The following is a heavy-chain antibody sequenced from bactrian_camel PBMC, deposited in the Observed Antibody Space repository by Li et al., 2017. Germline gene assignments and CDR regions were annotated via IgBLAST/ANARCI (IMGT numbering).Heavy chain of an antibody. D-gene: IGHD6*01. J-gene: IGHJ4*01. CDR1: GFTDSNYC. Sequence: HVQLVESGGGSVQAGGSLRLSCEGSGFTDSNYCMGWFRQAPGGEREGVAAIDTDGSTTYAEFVKGRFTISRDNAKNAVYLQMNSLKPEDTAVYYCVRGLVNGPKYWGQGTQVTVS. V-gene: IGHV3S53*01. CDR3: VRGLVNGPKY. CDR2: IDTDGST.